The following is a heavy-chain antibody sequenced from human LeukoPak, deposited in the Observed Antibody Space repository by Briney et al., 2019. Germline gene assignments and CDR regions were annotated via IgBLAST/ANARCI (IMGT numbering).Heavy chain of an antibody. J-gene: IGHJ4*02. Sequence: PGGSLRLSCAASGFTFSSYAMSWVRQAPGKGLEWVSAISGSGGSTYYADSVKGRFTFSRDNSKNTLYLQMNSLRAEDTAVYYCAKAADVLLWFGEPGGYYFDYWGQGTLVTVSS. CDR1: GFTFSSYA. D-gene: IGHD3-10*01. CDR3: AKAADVLLWFGEPGGYYFDY. V-gene: IGHV3-23*01. CDR2: ISGSGGST.